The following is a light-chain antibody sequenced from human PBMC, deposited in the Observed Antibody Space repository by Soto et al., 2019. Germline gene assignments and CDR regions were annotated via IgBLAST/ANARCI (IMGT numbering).Light chain of an antibody. CDR1: QTISSNN. CDR2: GTS. J-gene: IGKJ1*01. Sequence: EIVLTQSPGTLSVSPGERATLSCRASQTISSNNLAWYQQKPGQAPSLLIYGTSSRATGIPDRFSGSGSGTDFTLTISRLEPEDSAIYYCQQYGSWTFGQGTKGEI. V-gene: IGKV3-20*01. CDR3: QQYGSWT.